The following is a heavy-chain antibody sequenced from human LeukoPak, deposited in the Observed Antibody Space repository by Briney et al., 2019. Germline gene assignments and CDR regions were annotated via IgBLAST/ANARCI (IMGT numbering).Heavy chain of an antibody. Sequence: PETPSVTCAVSGCSISSFHLSWIRQPPGKGLEWIGSIHYSGSTSYNPSLTSRVTISVDMSKNHFALKLKSVPAADTREYYCERGQQLLRIWRQGTLVTVST. J-gene: IGHJ4*02. D-gene: IGHD6-13*01. CDR2: IHYSGST. CDR1: GCSISSFH. V-gene: IGHV4-59*01. CDR3: ERGQQLLRI.